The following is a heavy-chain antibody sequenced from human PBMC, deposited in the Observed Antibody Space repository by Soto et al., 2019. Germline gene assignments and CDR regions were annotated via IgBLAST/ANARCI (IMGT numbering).Heavy chain of an antibody. Sequence: GPGPEGASETLSLTCAVYGGSFSGYYWSWIRQPPGKGLEWIGEINHSGSTNYNPSLKSRVTISVDTSKNQFSLKLSSVTAADTAVYYCARVVVAAPLDWFDPWGQGTLVTVSS. CDR3: ARVVVAAPLDWFDP. V-gene: IGHV4-34*01. D-gene: IGHD2-15*01. CDR2: INHSGST. J-gene: IGHJ5*02. CDR1: GGSFSGYY.